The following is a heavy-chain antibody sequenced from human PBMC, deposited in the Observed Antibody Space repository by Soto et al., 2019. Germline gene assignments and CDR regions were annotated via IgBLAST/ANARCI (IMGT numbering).Heavy chain of an antibody. CDR1: GYTFTGYY. CDR2: INPNSGGT. V-gene: IGHV1-2*02. Sequence: ASVKVSCKASGYTFTGYYMHWVRQAPGQGLEWMGWINPNSGGTNYAQKFQGRVTMTRDTSISTAYMELSRLRSDDTAVYYCARDRRELRFWEWFQIGMDVWGQGTTVTVS. D-gene: IGHD3-3*01. CDR3: ARDRRELRFWEWFQIGMDV. J-gene: IGHJ6*02.